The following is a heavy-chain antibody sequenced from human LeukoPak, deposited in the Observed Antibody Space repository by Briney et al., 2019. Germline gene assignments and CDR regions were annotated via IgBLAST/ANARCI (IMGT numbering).Heavy chain of an antibody. D-gene: IGHD3-10*01. V-gene: IGHV3-23*01. Sequence: GGSLRLSCAASGFTFSSYGMSWVRQAPGRGLEWVSGISGYGGSNGDSTYYADSVKGRFTISRDNAKNSLYLQMNSLRAEDTAVYYCARLNLWFGEADPWGQGTLDTVSS. CDR3: ARLNLWFGEADP. CDR1: GFTFSSYG. CDR2: ISGYGGSNGDST. J-gene: IGHJ5*02.